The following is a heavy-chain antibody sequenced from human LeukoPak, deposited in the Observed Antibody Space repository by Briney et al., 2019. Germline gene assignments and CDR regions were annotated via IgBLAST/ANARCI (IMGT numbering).Heavy chain of an antibody. CDR3: ARDLGMDDYYDSSGYYYLDY. V-gene: IGHV1-18*01. CDR1: GYTFTIYG. Sequence: ASVKVSCKASGYTFTIYGISWVRQAPGQGLEWMGWISAYNGNTNYAQKLQGRVTMTTDTSTSTAYMELRSLRSDDTAVYYCARDLGMDDYYDSSGYYYLDYWTREPWSPSPQ. D-gene: IGHD3-22*01. J-gene: IGHJ4*02. CDR2: ISAYNGNT.